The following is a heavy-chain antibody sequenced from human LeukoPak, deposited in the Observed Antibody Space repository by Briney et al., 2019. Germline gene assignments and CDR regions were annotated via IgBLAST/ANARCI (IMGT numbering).Heavy chain of an antibody. CDR2: TSYDGSNK. Sequence: GRSLRLSCAASGFTFSSYVMHWVRQAPGKGLEWVAVTSYDGSNKHYGDSVKGRFTISRDNSKNTLYLQMNSLRAEDTAVYYCAKDYCSSTSCYFDYWGQGTLVTVSS. V-gene: IGHV3-30*18. CDR3: AKDYCSSTSCYFDY. J-gene: IGHJ4*02. D-gene: IGHD2-2*01. CDR1: GFTFSSYV.